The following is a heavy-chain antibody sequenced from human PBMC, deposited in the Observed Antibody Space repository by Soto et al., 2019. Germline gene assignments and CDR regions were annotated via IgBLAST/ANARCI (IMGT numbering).Heavy chain of an antibody. CDR1: GGTFSSYA. D-gene: IGHD4-17*01. V-gene: IGHV1-69*01. CDR2: IIPIFGTA. CDR3: ARCHGDYVSYYYYYGMDV. J-gene: IGHJ6*02. Sequence: QVQLVQSGAEVKKPGSSVKVSCKASGGTFSSYAISWVRQAPGQGLEWMGGIIPIFGTANYAQKFQGRVTITGEESTSQAYMELSSLRSEDTAVYYCARCHGDYVSYYYYYGMDVWGQGTTVTVSS.